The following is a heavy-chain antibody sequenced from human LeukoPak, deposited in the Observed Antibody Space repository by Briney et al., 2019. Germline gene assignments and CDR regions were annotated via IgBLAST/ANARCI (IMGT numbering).Heavy chain of an antibody. Sequence: GGSLRLSCSASGFTFSSYAMHWVRQAPGKGLEYVSSISSEGGSTYYADSVKGRFTISRDNSKNTLYLQMNSLRAEDTALYYCARDGGIAVADFYYYGMDVWGQGTTVTVSS. J-gene: IGHJ6*02. V-gene: IGHV3-64*04. CDR3: ARDGGIAVADFYYYGMDV. CDR2: ISSEGGST. D-gene: IGHD6-19*01. CDR1: GFTFSSYA.